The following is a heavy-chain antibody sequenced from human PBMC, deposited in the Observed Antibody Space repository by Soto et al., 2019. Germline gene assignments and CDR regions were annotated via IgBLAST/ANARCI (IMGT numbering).Heavy chain of an antibody. CDR1: GFTFSNYA. Sequence: GGSLRLSCAASGFTFSNYAMSWVRQAPGKGLEWVSGVGGSGDSTYYADSVKGRFTISRDNSKDTLYLQMNSLRAEDTAVYYSAKSPLGYCSGGSCYPPHYFDYWGQGTLVTVSS. CDR3: AKSPLGYCSGGSCYPPHYFDY. D-gene: IGHD2-15*01. V-gene: IGHV3-23*01. J-gene: IGHJ4*02. CDR2: VGGSGDST.